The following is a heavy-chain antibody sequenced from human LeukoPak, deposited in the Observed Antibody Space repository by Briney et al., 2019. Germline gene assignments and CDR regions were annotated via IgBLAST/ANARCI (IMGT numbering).Heavy chain of an antibody. Sequence: SETLSLTCAVYGGSFSGYYWSWIRQPPGKWLEWIGEINHSGSTNYNPSLKSRVTISVDTSKNQFSLKLSSVTAADTAVDYCARYRKEYYDFWSGYYTGHAFDIWGQGTMVTVSS. CDR2: INHSGST. CDR3: ARYRKEYYDFWSGYYTGHAFDI. CDR1: GGSFSGYY. J-gene: IGHJ3*02. D-gene: IGHD3-3*01. V-gene: IGHV4-34*01.